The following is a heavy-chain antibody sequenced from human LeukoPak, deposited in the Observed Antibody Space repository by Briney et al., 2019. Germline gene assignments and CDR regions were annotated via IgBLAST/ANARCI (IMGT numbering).Heavy chain of an antibody. CDR3: ARDGGISRFDP. CDR2: IWYDGGNK. Sequence: GGSLRLSCAASGFTFSSYGMHWVRQAPGKGLEWVAVIWYDGGNKYYADSVKGRFTISRDNSKNTLYLQMNSLRAEDTAVYYCARDGGISRFDPWGQGTLVTVSS. V-gene: IGHV3-33*01. CDR1: GFTFSSYG. J-gene: IGHJ5*02. D-gene: IGHD6-13*01.